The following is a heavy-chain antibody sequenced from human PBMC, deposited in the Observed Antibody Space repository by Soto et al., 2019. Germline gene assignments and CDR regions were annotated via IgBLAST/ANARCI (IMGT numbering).Heavy chain of an antibody. CDR2: IKQDGSDK. CDR3: ARDVSGKLGYDS. CDR1: GFTFSSFW. D-gene: IGHD3-10*01. V-gene: IGHV3-7*01. J-gene: IGHJ4*02. Sequence: PGGSLRLSCAASGFTFSSFWMSWARRAPGKGLEWVANIKQDGSDKNYVGSVKGRFTISRDNAKNSLYLQMNSLRVEDTAMYYCARDVSGKLGYDSWGQGTLVTV.